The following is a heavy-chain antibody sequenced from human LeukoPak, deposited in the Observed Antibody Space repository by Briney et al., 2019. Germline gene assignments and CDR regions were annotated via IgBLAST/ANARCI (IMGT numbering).Heavy chain of an antibody. CDR3: ARQRFTMRAYAGNWFDP. CDR2: IYPGDSDT. Sequence: GESLQISCQGSGYSFTSYWIGWVRPMSGKGLEWMGIIYPGDSDTRYSPSFQGRVTISADKSISTAYLQWSSLKASDTAMYYCARQRFTMRAYAGNWFDPWGQGTLVTVSS. D-gene: IGHD3-10*01. CDR1: GYSFTSYW. J-gene: IGHJ5*02. V-gene: IGHV5-51*01.